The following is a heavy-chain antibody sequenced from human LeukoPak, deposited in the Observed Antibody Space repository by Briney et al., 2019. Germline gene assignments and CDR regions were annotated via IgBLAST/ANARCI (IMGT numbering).Heavy chain of an antibody. J-gene: IGHJ5*02. V-gene: IGHV1-69*04. CDR3: ARGGRSTSTSSLNWFDP. CDR1: GGTFSSYA. Sequence: SVKVSCKASGGTFSSYAISWVRQTPGQGLEWMGRIIPIFGIANYAQKFQGRVTITADKSTSTAYMELSSLRSEDTAVYYCARGGRSTSTSSLNWFDPWGQGTLVAVSS. CDR2: IIPIFGIA. D-gene: IGHD2-2*01.